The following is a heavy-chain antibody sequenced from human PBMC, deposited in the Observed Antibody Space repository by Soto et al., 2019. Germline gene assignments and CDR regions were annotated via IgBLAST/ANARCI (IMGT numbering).Heavy chain of an antibody. CDR3: ARPYYYDSSGYPNAFDM. CDR2: IYSGGTT. D-gene: IGHD3-22*01. V-gene: IGHV3-53*02. Sequence: EVQLVETGGGLIQPGGSLRLSCAASGFTVILNYMGWVRQAQGKGLEWVSVIYSGGTTYYADSVRGRFTISRDNSKHTVFLQMNSLRAEDTAVYYCARPYYYDSSGYPNAFDMWGQGTMVTVSS. CDR1: GFTVILNY. J-gene: IGHJ3*02.